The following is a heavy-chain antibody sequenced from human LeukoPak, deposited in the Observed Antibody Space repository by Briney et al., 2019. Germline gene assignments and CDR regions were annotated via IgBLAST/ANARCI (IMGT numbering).Heavy chain of an antibody. CDR3: ARVVESYYYMDV. D-gene: IGHD1-26*01. V-gene: IGHV4-59*01. CDR1: GGSISSYY. Sequence: PSETLSLTCTVSGGSISSYYWSWIRQPPGKGLEWIGYIYYSGSTNYNPSLKSRVTISVDTSKNQFSLKLSSVTAADTAVYYCARVVESYYYMDVWGKGTTVTVSS. J-gene: IGHJ6*03. CDR2: IYYSGST.